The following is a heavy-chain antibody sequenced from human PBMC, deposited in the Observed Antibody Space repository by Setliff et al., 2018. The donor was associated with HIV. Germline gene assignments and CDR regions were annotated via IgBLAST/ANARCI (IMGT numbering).Heavy chain of an antibody. V-gene: IGHV3-7*01. Sequence: PGGSLRLSCAASEFAFSNYWMSWVRQAPGKGLEWVANIKPDGSERYYIDSVKGRFTISRDNAKNSLYLQMNSLRAEDTAVYYCAGSRGYFVQADWGQGTLVTVSS. CDR2: IKPDGSER. D-gene: IGHD3-22*01. CDR3: AGSRGYFVQAD. CDR1: EFAFSNYW. J-gene: IGHJ4*02.